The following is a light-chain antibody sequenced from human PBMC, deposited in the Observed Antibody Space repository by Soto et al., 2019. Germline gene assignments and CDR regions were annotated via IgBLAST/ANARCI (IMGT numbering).Light chain of an antibody. V-gene: IGLV2-14*01. CDR2: EVS. J-gene: IGLJ3*02. CDR1: SSDVGGYDY. CDR3: SSYTSRSPVV. Sequence: QSALTQPASVSGSPGQSITISCTGSSSDVGGYDYVSWYQQHPGKAPKLIIYEVSNRPSGFSDRFSGSKSGNTASLTISGLHAEDEADYYCSSYTSRSPVVFGGGTKLTVL.